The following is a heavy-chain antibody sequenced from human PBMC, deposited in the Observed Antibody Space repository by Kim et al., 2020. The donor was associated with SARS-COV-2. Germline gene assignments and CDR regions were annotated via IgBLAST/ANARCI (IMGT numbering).Heavy chain of an antibody. CDR3: AREVSPRRGRGADGPFDY. CDR2: INAGNGNT. V-gene: IGHV1-3*01. J-gene: IGHJ4*02. Sequence: ASVKVSCKASGYTFTSYAMHWVRQAPGQRLEWMGWINAGNGNTKYSQKFQGRVTITRDTSASTAYMELSSLRSEDTAVYYCAREVSPRRGRGADGPFDYWGQGTLVTVSS. CDR1: GYTFTSYA. D-gene: IGHD3-16*01.